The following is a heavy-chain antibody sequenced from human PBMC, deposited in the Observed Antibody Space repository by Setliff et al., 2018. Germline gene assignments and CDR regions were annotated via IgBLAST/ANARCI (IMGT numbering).Heavy chain of an antibody. CDR2: TWYDGTTK. J-gene: IGHJ4*02. V-gene: IGHV3-33*06. D-gene: IGHD3-22*01. CDR3: AKDTYYYDSSGYYVFDY. CDR1: GFTFSRNG. Sequence: GGSLRLSCAASGFTFSRNGMHWVRQAPGKGLEWVAGTWYDGTTKYYADFVKGRFTISRDNSKNTLYLQMNSLRVEDTAVYYCAKDTYYYDSSGYYVFDYWGQGTLVTVSS.